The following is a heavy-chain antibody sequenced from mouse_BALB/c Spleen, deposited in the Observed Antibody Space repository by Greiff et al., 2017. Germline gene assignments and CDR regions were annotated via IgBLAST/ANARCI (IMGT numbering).Heavy chain of an antibody. D-gene: IGHD2-10*02. CDR1: GFNIKDYY. J-gene: IGHJ4*01. CDR3: ARGYGNSDAMDY. Sequence: EVKLQESGAELVRPGALVKLSCKASGFNIKDYYMHWVKQRPEQGLEWIGWIDPENGNTIYDPKFQGKASITADTSSNTAYLQLSSLTSEDTAVYYCARGYGNSDAMDYWGQGTSVTVSS. V-gene: IGHV14-1*02. CDR2: IDPENGNT.